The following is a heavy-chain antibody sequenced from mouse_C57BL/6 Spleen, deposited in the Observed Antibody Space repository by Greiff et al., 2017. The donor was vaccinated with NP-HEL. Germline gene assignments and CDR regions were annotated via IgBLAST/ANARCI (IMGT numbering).Heavy chain of an antibody. V-gene: IGHV1-69*01. CDR1: GYTFTSYW. CDR3: ARRGITTVVADYFDY. D-gene: IGHD1-1*01. Sequence: QVQLQQPGAELVMPGASVKLSCKASGYTFTSYWMHWVKQRPGQGLEWIGEIDPSDSYTNYNQKFKGKSTLTVDKSSSTAYMQLSSLTSVDSAVYYCARRGITTVVADYFDYWGQGTTLTVSS. J-gene: IGHJ2*01. CDR2: IDPSDSYT.